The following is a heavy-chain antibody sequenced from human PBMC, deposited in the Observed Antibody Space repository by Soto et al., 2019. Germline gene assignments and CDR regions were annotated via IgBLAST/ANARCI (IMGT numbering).Heavy chain of an antibody. V-gene: IGHV3-30*18. J-gene: IGHJ6*03. Sequence: QVQLVESGRGVVQPGRSLRLSCAASGFTFSTYGMHWVRQAPGKGLEWVAVISYDGSNIYYADSVKGRFTISRDNSKNTLYLQMNSLRAEDTAVYYCAKDPGLAAAGTVYYDMDVWGKGTTVTVSS. D-gene: IGHD6-13*01. CDR1: GFTFSTYG. CDR3: AKDPGLAAAGTVYYDMDV. CDR2: ISYDGSNI.